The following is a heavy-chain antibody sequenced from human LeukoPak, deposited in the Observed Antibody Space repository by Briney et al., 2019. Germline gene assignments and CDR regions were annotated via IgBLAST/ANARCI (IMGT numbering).Heavy chain of an antibody. CDR3: ARVDYDSSGYYVGFDY. Sequence: GGSLRLSCAASGFTFSSYAMSWVRQAPGKGLEWVSAISGSGGSTYYADSVKGRFTISRDNSKNTLYLQMNSLRAEDTAVYYCARVDYDSSGYYVGFDYWGQGTLVTVSS. D-gene: IGHD3-22*01. J-gene: IGHJ4*02. CDR1: GFTFSSYA. V-gene: IGHV3-23*01. CDR2: ISGSGGST.